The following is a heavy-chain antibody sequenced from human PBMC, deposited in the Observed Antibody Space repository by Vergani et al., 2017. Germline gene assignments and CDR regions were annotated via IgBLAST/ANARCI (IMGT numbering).Heavy chain of an antibody. V-gene: IGHV4-34*01. CDR2: IHYSGRT. CDR1: GGSFSGYY. J-gene: IGHJ5*02. CDR3: ARATYYYGSGSYPWFDP. Sequence: QVQLQQWGAGLLKPSETLSLTCAVYGGSFSGYYWSWIRQPPGKGLEWVGYIHYSGRTYYNPSLKSRISISVDTSKNQFSLKLSSVTAADTAVYYCARATYYYGSGSYPWFDPWGQGTLVTVSS. D-gene: IGHD3-10*01.